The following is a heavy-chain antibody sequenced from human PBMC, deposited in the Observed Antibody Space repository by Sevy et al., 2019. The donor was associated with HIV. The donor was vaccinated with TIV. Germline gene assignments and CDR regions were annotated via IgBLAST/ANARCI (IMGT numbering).Heavy chain of an antibody. CDR2: IIPIFGTA. V-gene: IGHV1-69*13. CDR3: ARGDSSSSSAFDI. J-gene: IGHJ3*02. Sequence: ASVKVSCKASGGTFSSYAISWVRQAPGQGLEWMGGIIPIFGTANYSQKFQGRVTITADESTSTAYMELSSLRSEDTAVYYCARGDSSSSSAFDIWGQGTMVTVSS. CDR1: GGTFSSYA. D-gene: IGHD6-6*01.